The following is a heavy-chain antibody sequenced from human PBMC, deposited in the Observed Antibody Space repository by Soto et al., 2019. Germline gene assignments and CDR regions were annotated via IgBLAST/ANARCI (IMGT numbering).Heavy chain of an antibody. Sequence: GGSLRLSCTASGFTFNNKWMHWVRQAPGKGLVWLSRIDGAAATTNYADSVRGRFTISRDNAKNIVFLHVNGLTDEDTAVYYCARGGAMGVDYWGQGTLVTAPQ. CDR3: ARGGAMGVDY. CDR2: IDGAAATT. D-gene: IGHD1-26*01. CDR1: GFTFNNKW. V-gene: IGHV3-74*01. J-gene: IGHJ4*02.